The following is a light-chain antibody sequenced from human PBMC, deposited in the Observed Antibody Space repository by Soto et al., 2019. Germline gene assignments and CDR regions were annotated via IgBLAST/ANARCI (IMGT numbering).Light chain of an antibody. CDR1: QSVSSY. CDR2: DAS. J-gene: IGKJ5*01. CDR3: QHRSNWSPIT. Sequence: EIVLTQSPATLSLSPGERATLSCRASQSVSSYLAWYQQKPGQAPRLLIYDASNRATGIPARFSGSGSGTDFTLTIRSLEPKDFAVYYCQHRSNWSPITCRQTIRLDTK. V-gene: IGKV3-11*01.